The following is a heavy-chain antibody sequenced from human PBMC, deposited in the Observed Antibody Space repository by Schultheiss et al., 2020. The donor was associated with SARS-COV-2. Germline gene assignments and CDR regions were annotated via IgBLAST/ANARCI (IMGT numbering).Heavy chain of an antibody. CDR3: ARVLIFGAKYYFDY. D-gene: IGHD3-10*01. J-gene: IGHJ4*02. Sequence: ASVKVSCKASGYTFTSYDINWVRQATGQGLEWMGWMNPNSGNTGYAQKFQGRVTMTRNTSISTAYMELSRLRSEDTAVYYCARVLIFGAKYYFDYWGQGTLVTVSS. CDR2: MNPNSGNT. CDR1: GYTFTSYD. V-gene: IGHV1-8*01.